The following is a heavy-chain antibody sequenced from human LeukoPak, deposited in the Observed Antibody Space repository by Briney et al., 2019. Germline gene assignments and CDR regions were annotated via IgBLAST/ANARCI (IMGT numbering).Heavy chain of an antibody. CDR3: ARGYCSGGSCYPDAFDI. J-gene: IGHJ3*02. D-gene: IGHD2-15*01. Sequence: PGGSLRLSCAASGFTFSSYDMHWVRQATGKGLEWVSAIGTAGDTYYPGSVKGRFTISRENAKNSLYLQMNSLRAGDTAVYYCARGYCSGGSCYPDAFDIWGQGTMVTVSS. CDR2: IGTAGDT. CDR1: GFTFSSYD. V-gene: IGHV3-13*01.